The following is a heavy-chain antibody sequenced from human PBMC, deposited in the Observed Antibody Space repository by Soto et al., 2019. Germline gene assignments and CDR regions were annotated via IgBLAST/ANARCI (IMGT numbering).Heavy chain of an antibody. V-gene: IGHV4-59*01. D-gene: IGHD2-15*01. J-gene: IGHJ4*02. CDR2: IYYSGIT. Sequence: SETLSLTCTVSGGSISSYYWSWIRQPPGKGLEWIGYIYYSGITNYNPSLKSRVTISVDTSKNQFSLKLSSVTAADTAVYYCVCLGQVDPQFYIHSLREGTLVSVSS. CDR1: GGSISSYY. CDR3: VCLGQVDPQFYIHS.